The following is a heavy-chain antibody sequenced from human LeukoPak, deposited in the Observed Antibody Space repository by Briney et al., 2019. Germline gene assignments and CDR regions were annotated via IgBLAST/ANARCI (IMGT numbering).Heavy chain of an antibody. CDR1: GFIFSTYT. V-gene: IGHV3-21*04. J-gene: IGHJ4*02. CDR2: ISSSSSNI. D-gene: IGHD4-11*01. CDR3: ARKFSHYKGYFDY. Sequence: PGGSLRLSCAASGFIFSTYTMSWVRQAPGKGLEWVSSISSSSSNIYYADSVKGRFTIPRDNAKNSLYLQMNSLRAEDTAVYYCARKFSHYKGYFDYWGQGTLVTVSS.